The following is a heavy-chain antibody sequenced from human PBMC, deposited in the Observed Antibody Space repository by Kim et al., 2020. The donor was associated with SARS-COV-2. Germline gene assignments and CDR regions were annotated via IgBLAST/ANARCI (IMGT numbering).Heavy chain of an antibody. CDR2: K. Sequence: KYYADSVKGRFTISRDNSKNTLYLQMNSLRSEDTAVYYCASVSFDGWPIDYWGQGTLVTVSS. D-gene: IGHD6-19*01. J-gene: IGHJ4*02. V-gene: IGHV3-33*01. CDR3: ASVSFDGWPIDY.